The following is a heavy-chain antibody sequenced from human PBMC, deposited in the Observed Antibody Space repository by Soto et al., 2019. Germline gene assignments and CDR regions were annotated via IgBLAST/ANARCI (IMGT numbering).Heavy chain of an antibody. D-gene: IGHD4-4*01. J-gene: IGHJ4*02. V-gene: IGHV1-69*09. Sequence: QVQLVQSGAEVKKPESSVKVSCKTSGGTFVRHVISWVRQAPGQGPEWMGKINPLSGISNYAQKFQDRVTFTADTDSSTAYMELGSLRSDDTAVYYCTTTACAATWCSPSHNLDHWGQGTLVTVSS. CDR2: INPLSGIS. CDR3: TTTACAATWCSPSHNLDH. CDR1: GGTFVRHV.